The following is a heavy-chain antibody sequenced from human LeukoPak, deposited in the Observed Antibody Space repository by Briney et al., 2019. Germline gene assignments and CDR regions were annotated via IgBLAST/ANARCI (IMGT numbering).Heavy chain of an antibody. CDR2: ISAVNGDI. D-gene: IGHD5-24*01. CDR1: GYTFTSYG. CDR3: AKDYNHAPDY. V-gene: IGHV1-18*01. J-gene: IGHJ4*02. Sequence: ASVKVSCKASGYTFTSYGISWVRQAPGRGLEWMGWISAVNGDIHPAQKFQDRVTLTTDTSTSTAYMELRSLRSDDTAVYYCAKDYNHAPDYWGQGTLITVSS.